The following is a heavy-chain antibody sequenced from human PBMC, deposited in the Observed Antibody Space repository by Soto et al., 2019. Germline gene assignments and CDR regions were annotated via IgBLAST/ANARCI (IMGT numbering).Heavy chain of an antibody. V-gene: IGHV3-23*01. Sequence: LRLSCAASGFTFSSYAMSWVRQAPGKGLEWVSAISGSGGSTYYADSVKGRFTISRDNSKNTLYLQMNSLRAEDTAVYYCATQDIVVVPAAPWGMDVWGQGTTVTVSS. CDR3: ATQDIVVVPAAPWGMDV. CDR1: GFTFSSYA. J-gene: IGHJ6*02. D-gene: IGHD2-2*01. CDR2: ISGSGGST.